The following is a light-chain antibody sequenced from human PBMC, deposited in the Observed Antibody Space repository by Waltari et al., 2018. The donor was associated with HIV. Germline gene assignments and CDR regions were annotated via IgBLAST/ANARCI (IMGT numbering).Light chain of an antibody. CDR2: DVS. Sequence: QSALTQPRSVSGSPGQSVTISCTGTSRDVGGWHFVSCYQQHPGKAPKLIISDVSKWPSGVPDRFSGSKSGNTAYLTISGLQAEDEADYYCCSYASYAGGYWVFGGGTKLIVL. V-gene: IGLV2-11*01. CDR3: CSYASYAGGYWV. CDR1: SRDVGGWHF. J-gene: IGLJ3*02.